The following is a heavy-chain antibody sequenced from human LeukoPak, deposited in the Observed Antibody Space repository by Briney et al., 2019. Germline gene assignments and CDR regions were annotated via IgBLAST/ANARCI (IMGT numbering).Heavy chain of an antibody. CDR1: GFTFSSYA. Sequence: PGGSLRLSCAASGFTFSSYAMHWVRQAPGKGLEWVAVISYDGSNKYYADSVKGRFTISRDNSKNTLYLQMNSLRAEDTAVYYCARERSSGWPYYYYYYMDVWGKGTTVTVSS. V-gene: IGHV3-30*04. D-gene: IGHD6-19*01. CDR3: ARERSSGWPYYYYYYMDV. CDR2: ISYDGSNK. J-gene: IGHJ6*03.